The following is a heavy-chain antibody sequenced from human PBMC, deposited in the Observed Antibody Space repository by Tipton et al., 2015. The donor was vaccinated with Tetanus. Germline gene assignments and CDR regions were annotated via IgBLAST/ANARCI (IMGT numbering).Heavy chain of an antibody. CDR2: ITPIFGTT. CDR3: ARLVRQWLVPEDY. Sequence: QLVQSGAEVKTPGSSVKVSCKASGGTFSNYALSWVRQAPGQGLEWVGGITPIFGTTNSAPKFQGRVTITADESTNTAYMELRSLRSDDTAVYYCARLVRQWLVPEDYWGQGTLVTVSS. D-gene: IGHD6-19*01. J-gene: IGHJ4*02. CDR1: GGTFSNYA. V-gene: IGHV1-69*01.